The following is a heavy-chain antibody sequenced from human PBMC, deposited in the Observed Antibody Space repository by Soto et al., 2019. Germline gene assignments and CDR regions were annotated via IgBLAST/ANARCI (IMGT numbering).Heavy chain of an antibody. Sequence: PSETLSLSCTVSGGSISRNIYYWGWIRQPPGKGLEWIGEIYHSGSTNYNPSLKSRVTISVDKSKNQFSLKLSSVTAADTAVYYCASFSLMATHFDYWGQGTLVTVSS. CDR3: ASFSLMATHFDY. V-gene: IGHV4-39*07. CDR2: IYHSGST. CDR1: GGSISRNIYY. J-gene: IGHJ4*02. D-gene: IGHD5-12*01.